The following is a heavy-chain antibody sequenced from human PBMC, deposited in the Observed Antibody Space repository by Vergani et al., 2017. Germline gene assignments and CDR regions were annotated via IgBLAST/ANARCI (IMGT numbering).Heavy chain of an antibody. CDR3: ARHYVLNWLDP. D-gene: IGHD3-10*02. Sequence: QLQLQESGPGLVKPSETLSLTCTVSGGSISSSSDYWGWIRQPPGKGLEWIGRIYYSGSTYYNPSLTSRVTISVDTSKNQFSLKLSSLTAADTAVYYCARHYVLNWLDPWGQGTLVTVSS. CDR2: IYYSGST. CDR1: GGSISSSSDY. J-gene: IGHJ5*02. V-gene: IGHV4-39*01.